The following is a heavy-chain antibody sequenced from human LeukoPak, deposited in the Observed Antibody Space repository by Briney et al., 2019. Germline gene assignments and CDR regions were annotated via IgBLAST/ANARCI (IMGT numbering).Heavy chain of an antibody. J-gene: IGHJ4*02. V-gene: IGHV4-39*07. D-gene: IGHD6-25*01. CDR1: GGSVRTNNFY. CDR3: ARAGIGAAGNGDFFDY. Sequence: SETLSPTCNVSGGSVRTNNFYWGWIRQAPGKGVEWIGNMFYTGSSYYNPSLKSRVTISVDTSKNQFSLKLTSVTAADTAVYYCARAGIGAAGNGDFFDYWGQGALVTVSS. CDR2: MFYTGSS.